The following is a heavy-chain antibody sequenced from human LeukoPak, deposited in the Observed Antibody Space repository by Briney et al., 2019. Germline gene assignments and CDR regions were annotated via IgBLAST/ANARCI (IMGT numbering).Heavy chain of an antibody. Sequence: PSETLSLTCAVYGGSFSGYYWSWIPQPPSKGLEWIGEINHSGSTNYNPSLKSRVTISVDTSKKQFSLKLSSVTAADKAVYYSASGYTFDSWGQGTLVTVSS. V-gene: IGHV4-34*01. D-gene: IGHD4-11*01. J-gene: IGHJ4*02. CDR3: ASGYTFDS. CDR2: INHSGST. CDR1: GGSFSGYY.